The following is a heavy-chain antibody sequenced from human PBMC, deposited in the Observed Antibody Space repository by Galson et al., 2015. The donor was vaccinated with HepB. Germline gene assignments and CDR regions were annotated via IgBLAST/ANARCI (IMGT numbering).Heavy chain of an antibody. CDR2: ISISSTTK. J-gene: IGHJ3*01. CDR1: GFTLSGYN. CDR3: ARDYFDTSGSYHDAFDV. Sequence: SLRLSCAISGFTLSGYNMNWVRQAPGKGLEWISYISISSTTKYYAASVKGRFTISRDNAQNSLYLQMSSLRDEDTAVYYCARDYFDTSGSYHDAFDVWGQGTMVIVSS. V-gene: IGHV3-48*02. D-gene: IGHD3-22*01.